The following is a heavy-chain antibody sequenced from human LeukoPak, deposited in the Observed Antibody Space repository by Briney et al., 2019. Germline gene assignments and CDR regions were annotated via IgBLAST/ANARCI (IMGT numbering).Heavy chain of an antibody. D-gene: IGHD3-10*01. Sequence: SVKVACKACGGTFSSYAISWVRQAPGQGLEWMGGIIPIFGTANYAQKFQGRVTITADESTSTAYMELSSLRSEDTAVYYCARKTMVRGGEYYYGMDVGGKGTTVTVSS. CDR1: GGTFSSYA. J-gene: IGHJ6*04. CDR3: ARKTMVRGGEYYYGMDV. CDR2: IIPIFGTA. V-gene: IGHV1-69*01.